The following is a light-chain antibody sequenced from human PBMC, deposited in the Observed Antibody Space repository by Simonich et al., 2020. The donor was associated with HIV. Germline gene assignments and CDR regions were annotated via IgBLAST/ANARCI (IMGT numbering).Light chain of an antibody. CDR1: QSISSY. CDR2: AAS. Sequence: DIQMTQSPSSLSASVGDRVTITCRASQSISSYLNWYQQKPGKAPKLRIYAASSLQSGVPSRFSGSGSGTDFTLTISSLQPDDFATYYCQQYNSYTFGQGTKLQIK. V-gene: IGKV1-39*01. CDR3: QQYNSYT. J-gene: IGKJ2*01.